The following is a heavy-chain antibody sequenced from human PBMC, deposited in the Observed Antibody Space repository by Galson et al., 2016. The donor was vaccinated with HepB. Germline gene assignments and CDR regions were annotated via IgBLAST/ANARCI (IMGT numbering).Heavy chain of an antibody. CDR3: AKDALITLVRGVIMSYFDH. J-gene: IGHJ4*02. Sequence: SLRLSCAASGFTFSSYGMHWVRQASGKGLEWVAVISNDGSNKDYADSVKGRFTISRDNSKNTLYLQMNSLRPEDTAVYYCAKDALITLVRGVIMSYFDHGGQGARVPVST. D-gene: IGHD3-10*01. V-gene: IGHV3-30*18. CDR1: GFTFSSYG. CDR2: ISNDGSNK.